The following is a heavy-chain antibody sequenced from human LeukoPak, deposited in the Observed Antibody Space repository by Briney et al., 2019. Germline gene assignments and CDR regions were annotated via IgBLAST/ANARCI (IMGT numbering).Heavy chain of an antibody. V-gene: IGHV3-48*01. Sequence: PGGPLRLSCAASGFTLNSYSMNWVRQAPGKALEWVSYNSRSSSIKYYADSVKGRFSISRDNAKNSLYLQMNSLRGEDTAVYYCARLTLLCSITSCYAWGQGTLVSVSS. CDR3: ARLTLLCSITSCYA. J-gene: IGHJ4*02. D-gene: IGHD2-2*01. CDR2: NSRSSSIK. CDR1: GFTLNSYS.